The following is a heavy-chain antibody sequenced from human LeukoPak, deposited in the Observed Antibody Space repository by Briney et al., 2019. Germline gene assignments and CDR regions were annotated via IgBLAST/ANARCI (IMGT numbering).Heavy chain of an antibody. D-gene: IGHD1-26*01. CDR2: IYPGDSDA. CDR1: GFTFSSYG. J-gene: IGHJ4*02. CDR3: ARRRDLYSGSYYPFDY. V-gene: IGHV5-51*01. Sequence: GGSLRLSCAASGFTFSSYGMSWVRQAPGKGLEWMGIIYPGDSDARYSPSFQGQVTISADKSISTAYLQWSSLKASDTAMYYCARRRDLYSGSYYPFDYWGQGTLVTVSS.